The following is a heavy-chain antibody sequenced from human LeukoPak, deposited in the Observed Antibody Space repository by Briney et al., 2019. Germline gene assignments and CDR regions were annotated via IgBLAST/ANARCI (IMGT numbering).Heavy chain of an antibody. CDR1: GFSLSNHW. V-gene: IGHV3-7*01. CDR3: ARGHYGLDV. Sequence: GGSLRLSCAASGFSLSNHWVTWVRQAPGKGPEWVAHINVDGSEKDFLDSVRGRFTISRDNSKNSVYLQMNTLRVEDTAVYHCARGHYGLDVWGQGTTVTFSS. J-gene: IGHJ6*02. CDR2: INVDGSEK.